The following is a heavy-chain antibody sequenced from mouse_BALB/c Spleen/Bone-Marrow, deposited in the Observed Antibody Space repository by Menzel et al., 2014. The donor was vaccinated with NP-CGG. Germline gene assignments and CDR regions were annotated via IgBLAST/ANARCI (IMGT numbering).Heavy chain of an antibody. CDR2: IRNKAKGYTT. Sequence: DVMLVESGGGLVQPGGSLRLSCAPSGFTFTDYYMSWVRQPPGKALEWLGFIRNKAKGYTTEYSASVKGRFTISRDNSKSILYLQKNTLRTEDSTTYYCARDINYDIYWYFEVWGAGTTVTVSS. D-gene: IGHD2-4*01. CDR1: GFTFTDYY. V-gene: IGHV7-3*02. CDR3: ARDINYDIYWYFEV. J-gene: IGHJ1*01.